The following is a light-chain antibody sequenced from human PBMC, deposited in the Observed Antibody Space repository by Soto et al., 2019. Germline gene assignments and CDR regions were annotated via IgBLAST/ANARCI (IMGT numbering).Light chain of an antibody. CDR1: QSVASSH. Sequence: EIVLTLSPGTLSLSPGERATVSCRVSQSVASSHLAWYRQKPGQTPRLLIYDASSRATGIPDWIIGNGSGTGFALTISCLESEGFAVYYCQQYGSAPFTFGPATKVD. V-gene: IGKV3-20*01. CDR2: DAS. J-gene: IGKJ3*01. CDR3: QQYGSAPFT.